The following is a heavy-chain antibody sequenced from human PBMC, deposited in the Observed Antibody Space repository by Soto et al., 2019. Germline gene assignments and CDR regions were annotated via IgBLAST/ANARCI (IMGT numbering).Heavy chain of an antibody. CDR3: AKDLRTSSSRGGMDV. D-gene: IGHD6-6*01. CDR2: ISGGGSST. CDR1: GFTFSSYA. Sequence: VQLLESGGGLVQPGGSLRLSCAASGFTFSSYAMSWVRQAPGRGLEWVSTISGGGSSTYYADSVKGRFTISRDNSKNTLYVQMNSLRVEDTAVFYCAKDLRTSSSRGGMDVWGQGTTVTVSS. J-gene: IGHJ6*02. V-gene: IGHV3-23*01.